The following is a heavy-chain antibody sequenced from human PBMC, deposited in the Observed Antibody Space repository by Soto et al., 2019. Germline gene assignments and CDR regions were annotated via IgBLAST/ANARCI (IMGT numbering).Heavy chain of an antibody. CDR1: GFTFSNAW. Sequence: GGSLRLSCAASGFTFSNAWMSWVRQAPGKGLEWVGRIKSKTDGGTTDYAAPVKGRFTISRDDSKNTLYLQMNSLKTEDTAVYYCTTDPYYYDSRGYDGYYYGMDVWGQGTTVTVYS. J-gene: IGHJ6*02. CDR3: TTDPYYYDSRGYDGYYYGMDV. CDR2: IKSKTDGGTT. V-gene: IGHV3-15*01. D-gene: IGHD3-22*01.